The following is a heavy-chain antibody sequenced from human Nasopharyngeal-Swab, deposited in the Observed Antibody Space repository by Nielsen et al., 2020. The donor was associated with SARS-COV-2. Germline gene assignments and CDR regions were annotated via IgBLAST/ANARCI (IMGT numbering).Heavy chain of an antibody. V-gene: IGHV3-43D*03. CDR3: AKALPGWYDEYYMDV. Sequence: GGSLRLSCAASGFTFDDYAMHWVRQAPGKGLEWVALITCDGGNTYYAASVKGRFTISRDNRKNSLSLRMNSLTVDDTALYYCAKALPGWYDEYYMDVWGRGTTVTVSS. CDR1: GFTFDDYA. D-gene: IGHD6-19*01. J-gene: IGHJ6*03. CDR2: ITCDGGNT.